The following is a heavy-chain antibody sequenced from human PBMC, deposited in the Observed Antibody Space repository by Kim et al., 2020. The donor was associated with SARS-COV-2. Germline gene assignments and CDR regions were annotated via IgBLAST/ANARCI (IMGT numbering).Heavy chain of an antibody. CDR2: ISYDGSNK. CDR3: ARDSNPTVVTPGDY. J-gene: IGHJ4*02. CDR1: GFTFSSYA. Sequence: GGSLRLSCAASGFTFSSYAMHWVRQAPGKGLEWVAVISYDGSNKYYADSVKGRFTISRDNSKNTLYLQMNSLRAEDTAVYYCARDSNPTVVTPGDYWGQGTLVTVSS. D-gene: IGHD2-21*02. V-gene: IGHV3-30-3*01.